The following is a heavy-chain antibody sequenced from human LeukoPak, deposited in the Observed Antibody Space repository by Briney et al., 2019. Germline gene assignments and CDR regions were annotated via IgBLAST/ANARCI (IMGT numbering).Heavy chain of an antibody. D-gene: IGHD3-3*01. J-gene: IGHJ5*02. Sequence: GASVKVSCKASGYTFTSYGISRVRQAPGQGLEWMGWISAYNGNTNYAQKLQGRVTMTTDTSTSTAYMELRSLRSDDTAVYYCAREGREYYDFWSGSNWFDPWGQGTLVTVSS. CDR1: GYTFTSYG. CDR3: AREGREYYDFWSGSNWFDP. CDR2: ISAYNGNT. V-gene: IGHV1-18*01.